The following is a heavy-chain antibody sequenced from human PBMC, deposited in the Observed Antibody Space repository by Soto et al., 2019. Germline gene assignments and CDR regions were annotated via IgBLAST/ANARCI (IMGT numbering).Heavy chain of an antibody. CDR3: ASLLTEGATFREDAFDL. J-gene: IGHJ3*01. V-gene: IGHV1-18*01. D-gene: IGHD3-9*01. CDR1: RYTFTSHG. Sequence: QIQLMQSGGDVKTPGASLKVSCTTSRYTFTSHGIAWVRQAPGQGLEWMGWISTFNGKTDYAQKFQCRVTMTADTITSTVHTELLSLRSDNAGVTYCASLLTEGATFREDAFDLWGHGTKVTVSS. CDR2: ISTFNGKT.